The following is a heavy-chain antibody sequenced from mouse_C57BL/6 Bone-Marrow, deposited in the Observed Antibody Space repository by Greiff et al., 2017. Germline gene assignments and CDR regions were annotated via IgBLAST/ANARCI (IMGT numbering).Heavy chain of an antibody. V-gene: IGHV14-4*01. D-gene: IGHD1-1*01. CDR3: TRSKLAVGSSYLLDY. J-gene: IGHJ2*01. Sequence: VQLQQSGAELVRPGASVKLSCTASGFNIKDDYMHWVKQRPEQGLEWIGWIDPENGDTEYASKFQGKATITADTSSNTAYLQLSSLTSEDTAVYYCTRSKLAVGSSYLLDYWGQGTTLTVSS. CDR1: GFNIKDDY. CDR2: IDPENGDT.